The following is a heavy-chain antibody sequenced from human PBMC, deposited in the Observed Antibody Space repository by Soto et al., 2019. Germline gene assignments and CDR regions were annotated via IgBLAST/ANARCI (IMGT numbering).Heavy chain of an antibody. J-gene: IGHJ3*02. Sequence: GGSLRLSCAASGFTFSDYYMSWIRQAPGKGLEWVSYISSSGSTIYYADSVKGRFTISRDNAKNSLYLQMNSLRAEDTAVYYCARDLGVGATTGDAFDIWGQGTMVTVSS. V-gene: IGHV3-11*01. CDR3: ARDLGVGATTGDAFDI. CDR1: GFTFSDYY. D-gene: IGHD1-26*01. CDR2: ISSSGSTI.